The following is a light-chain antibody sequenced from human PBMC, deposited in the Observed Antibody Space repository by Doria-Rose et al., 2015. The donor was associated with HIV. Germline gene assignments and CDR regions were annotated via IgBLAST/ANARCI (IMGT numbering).Light chain of an antibody. Sequence: DIRVTQSPESLGMSLGERATLNCKSNQSLLYTSKNYLAWYQQKPGQPPKLLIYWASTRQSVVPARFSGSGSGTDFTLTIISLEAEDVAVYYCQQYYDTPSFGPGTTVDIK. CDR2: WAS. J-gene: IGKJ3*01. V-gene: IGKV4-1*01. CDR1: QSLLYTSKNY. CDR3: QQYYDTPS.